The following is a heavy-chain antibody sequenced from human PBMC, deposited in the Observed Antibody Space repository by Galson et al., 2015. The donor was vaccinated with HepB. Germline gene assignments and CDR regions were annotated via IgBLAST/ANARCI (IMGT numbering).Heavy chain of an antibody. CDR1: GFTFSSYG. Sequence: SLRLSCAASGFTFSSYGMHWVRQAPGKGLEWVAVISYDGSNKYYADSVKGRFTISGDNSKNTLYLQMNSLRAEDTAVYYCAKESGPKADYVWGSYRLYYFDYWGQGTLVTVSS. J-gene: IGHJ4*02. CDR2: ISYDGSNK. D-gene: IGHD3-16*02. V-gene: IGHV3-30*18. CDR3: AKESGPKADYVWGSYRLYYFDY.